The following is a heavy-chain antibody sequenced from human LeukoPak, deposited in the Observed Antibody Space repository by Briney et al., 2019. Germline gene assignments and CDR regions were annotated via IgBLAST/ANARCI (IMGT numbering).Heavy chain of an antibody. D-gene: IGHD6-19*01. V-gene: IGHV1-2*02. CDR3: ARGTARGSRGWYDY. Sequence: GASVKVSCKASGYTFTGYYMHWVRQAPGQGLEWMGWINPNSGGTNYAQKFQGRVTMTRDTSISTAYMELSRLRSDDTAVYYCARGTARGSRGWYDYWGQGTLVTVSS. CDR2: INPNSGGT. J-gene: IGHJ4*02. CDR1: GYTFTGYY.